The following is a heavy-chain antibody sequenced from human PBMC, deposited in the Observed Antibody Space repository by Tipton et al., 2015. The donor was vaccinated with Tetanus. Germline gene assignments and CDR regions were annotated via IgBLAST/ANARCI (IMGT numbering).Heavy chain of an antibody. CDR2: IKGDGSEK. V-gene: IGHV3-7*01. CDR1: GFTFSGYW. J-gene: IGHJ4*02. CDR3: AREVPAAGHFDS. Sequence: SLRLSCAASGFTFSGYWMSWVRQAPGKGLQWVANIKGDGSEKKYADSVKGRFTVSRDNARNSLYLQMNSLRAEDTAVYYCAREVPAAGHFDSWGQGTLVTVSS. D-gene: IGHD2-2*01.